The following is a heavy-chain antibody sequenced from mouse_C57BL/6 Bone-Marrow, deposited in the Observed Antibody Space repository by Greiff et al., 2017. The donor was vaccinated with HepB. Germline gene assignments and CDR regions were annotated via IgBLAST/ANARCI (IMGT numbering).Heavy chain of an antibody. CDR3: ARSHYYGSSFAY. CDR2: IRNKANGYTT. D-gene: IGHD1-1*01. CDR1: GFTFTDYY. Sequence: EVKVVESGGGLVQPGGSLSLPCAASGFTFTDYYMSWVRQPPGKALEWLGFIRNKANGYTTEYSASVKGRFTISRDNSQSILYLQMNALRAEDSATYYCARSHYYGSSFAYWGQGTLVTVSA. V-gene: IGHV7-3*01. J-gene: IGHJ3*01.